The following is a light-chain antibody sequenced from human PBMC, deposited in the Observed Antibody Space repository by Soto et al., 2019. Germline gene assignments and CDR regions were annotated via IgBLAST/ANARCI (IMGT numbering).Light chain of an antibody. CDR3: SSYTTSNTRQIV. Sequence: QSVLTQPASVSGSPGQSITISCPSTSSDVGGYNYVSWYQHHPGKAPKLMIYDVSNRPSGVSNRFSGSKSGNTASLTISGLQPEDEADYYCSSYTTSNTRQIVFGTGTKVTVL. CDR1: SSDVGGYNY. CDR2: DVS. J-gene: IGLJ1*01. V-gene: IGLV2-14*03.